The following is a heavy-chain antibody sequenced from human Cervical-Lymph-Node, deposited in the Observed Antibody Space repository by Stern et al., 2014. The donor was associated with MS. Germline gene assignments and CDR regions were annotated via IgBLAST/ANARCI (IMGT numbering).Heavy chain of an antibody. D-gene: IGHD1-7*01. CDR2: IIPIFGIA. CDR3: ARDPLELRQLYYYGMDV. Sequence: VQLVQSGAEVKKPGSSVKVSCKASGGTFSSYAISWVRQAPGQGLEWMGGIIPIFGIANYEQKFQGRVTITADKSTRTAYMEGSSLRSEDTAVYYCARDPLELRQLYYYGMDVGGQGTTVTVSS. CDR1: GGTFSSYA. J-gene: IGHJ6*02. V-gene: IGHV1-69*17.